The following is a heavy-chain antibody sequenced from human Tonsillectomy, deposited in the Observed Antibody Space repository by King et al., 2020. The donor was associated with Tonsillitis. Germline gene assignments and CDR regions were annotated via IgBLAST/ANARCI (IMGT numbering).Heavy chain of an antibody. J-gene: IGHJ6*03. Sequence: QLVQSGGGLVQPGGSLRLSCAVSGFIVSSNYMTWVREAPGKGLEWVSIIYSGGTTYNADSVKGRFTISRDNSKNTLYRQMNSLRVEDTAVYYCARPAPDDFWSAYGYYYYYLDVWGKGTTVTVSS. CDR1: GFIVSSNY. V-gene: IGHV3-66*04. D-gene: IGHD3-3*01. CDR3: ARPAPDDFWSAYGYYYYYLDV. CDR2: IYSGGTT.